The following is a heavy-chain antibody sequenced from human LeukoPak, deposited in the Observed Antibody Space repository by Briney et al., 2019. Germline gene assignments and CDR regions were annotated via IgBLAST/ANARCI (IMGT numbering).Heavy chain of an antibody. V-gene: IGHV6-1*01. J-gene: IGHJ3*02. D-gene: IGHD4-23*01. CDR2: THYRSKWYS. Sequence: SQTLSLTCAIAGDSVSSNSGAWNWIRQSPSRGLEWLGNTHYRSKWYSDYAVSVRSRITIKPDTSKNQFSLQLNSVTPENTAGYYCARGKNNAFDSGSEGTLVTVYS. CDR1: GDSVSSNSGA. CDR3: ARGKNNAFDS.